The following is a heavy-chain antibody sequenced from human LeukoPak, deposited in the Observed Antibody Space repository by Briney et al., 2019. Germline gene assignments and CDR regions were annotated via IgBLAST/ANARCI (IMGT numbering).Heavy chain of an antibody. D-gene: IGHD6-13*01. V-gene: IGHV3-30*03. CDR3: ARAGLTAAAGLGMDV. CDR2: ISYDGSNK. Sequence: PGGSLRLSRAASGSTFSSYGMHWVRQAPGKGLEWVAVISYDGSNKYYADSVKGRFTISRDNSKNTLYLQMNSLRAEDTAVYYCARAGLTAAAGLGMDVWGKGTTVTVSS. CDR1: GSTFSSYG. J-gene: IGHJ6*04.